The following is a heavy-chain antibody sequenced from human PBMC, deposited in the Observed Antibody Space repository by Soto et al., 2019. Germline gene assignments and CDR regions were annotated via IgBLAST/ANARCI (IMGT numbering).Heavy chain of an antibody. CDR2: IYYDGSNK. D-gene: IGHD4-17*01. CDR3: ARVGGTVTSDY. CDR1: GFAFSAYG. V-gene: IGHV3-33*01. J-gene: IGHJ4*02. Sequence: QVQLVESGGGVVQPGRSLRLSCAASGFAFSAYGMHWVRQAPGKGLEWVAMIYYDGSNKYYADSVKGRFTISRDNSKNTLYLQMRSLRGDDTALYYCARVGGTVTSDYWGQGTLVTVSS.